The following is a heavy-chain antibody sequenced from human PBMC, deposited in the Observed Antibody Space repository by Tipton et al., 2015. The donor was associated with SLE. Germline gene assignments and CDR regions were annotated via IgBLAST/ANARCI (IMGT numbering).Heavy chain of an antibody. CDR1: GFRFGDFA. J-gene: IGHJ4*02. D-gene: IGHD3-3*01. CDR2: ISYGGTNK. Sequence: RSLRLSCTTSGFRFGDFALTWVRQAPGKGLEWVAVISYGGTNKYYADFVKGRFTISRDNSKNTLYLQMNSLRAEDTAMYYCARDGVKGVVPIFDYWGQGTLVTVSS. V-gene: IGHV3-30*04. CDR3: ARDGVKGVVPIFDY.